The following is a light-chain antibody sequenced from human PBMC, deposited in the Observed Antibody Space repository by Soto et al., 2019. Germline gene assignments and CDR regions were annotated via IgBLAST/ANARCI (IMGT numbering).Light chain of an antibody. V-gene: IGLV2-11*01. Sequence: QSVLTQPRSVSGSPGQSVTISCTGTRSDVGGYNYVSWYQQHPGKAPKLMIHDVTKRPSGVPDRFSGSKSGNTASLTISGLQAEDEADYYCCSFAGSYTLVLGGGTKLTGL. CDR3: CSFAGSYTLV. J-gene: IGLJ3*02. CDR1: RSDVGGYNY. CDR2: DVT.